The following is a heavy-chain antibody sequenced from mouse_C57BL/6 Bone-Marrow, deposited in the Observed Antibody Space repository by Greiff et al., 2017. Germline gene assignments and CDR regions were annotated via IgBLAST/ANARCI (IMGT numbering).Heavy chain of an antibody. Sequence: EVKLLESGGGLVKPGGSLKLSCAASGFTFSSYAMSWVRQTPEKRLEWVATISDGGSYTYYPDNVKGRFTISRDNAKNNLYLQMGHLKSEDTAMYYCARGVYYDYDGYFDVWGTGTTVTVSS. CDR2: ISDGGSYT. CDR1: GFTFSSYA. J-gene: IGHJ1*03. V-gene: IGHV5-4*03. D-gene: IGHD2-4*01. CDR3: ARGVYYDYDGYFDV.